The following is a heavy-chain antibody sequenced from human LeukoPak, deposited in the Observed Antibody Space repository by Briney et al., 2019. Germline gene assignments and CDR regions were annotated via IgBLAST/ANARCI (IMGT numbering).Heavy chain of an antibody. D-gene: IGHD3-10*01. CDR3: ARAGGSGSIDAFDI. Sequence: GGSLRLSCAASGFTFSSYAMHWVRQAPGKGLEWAAVISYDGSNKYYADSVKGRFTISRDNSKNTLYLQMNSLRAEDTAVYYCARAGGSGSIDAFDIWGQGTMVTVSS. J-gene: IGHJ3*02. CDR1: GFTFSSYA. V-gene: IGHV3-30-3*01. CDR2: ISYDGSNK.